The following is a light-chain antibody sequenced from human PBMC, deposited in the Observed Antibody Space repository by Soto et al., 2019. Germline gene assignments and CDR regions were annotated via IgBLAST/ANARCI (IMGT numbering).Light chain of an antibody. V-gene: IGLV2-8*01. CDR2: EVY. CDR1: SSDVGGYNY. J-gene: IGLJ1*01. CDR3: SSYVGTNSYV. Sequence: QSELTQHPSASGSPGHSVTISCTGTSSDVGGYNYVSWYQHHPGKAPKLIIYEVYKRPSGVPDRFSGSKSGNTAALTVSGLQAEDEADYYCSSYVGTNSYVFGTGTKVTVL.